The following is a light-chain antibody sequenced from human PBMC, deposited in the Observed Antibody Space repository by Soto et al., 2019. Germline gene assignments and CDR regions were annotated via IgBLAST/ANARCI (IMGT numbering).Light chain of an antibody. V-gene: IGKV3-15*01. CDR3: QQYNNWPPWT. CDR2: DAS. J-gene: IGKJ1*01. CDR1: QSVSNN. Sequence: ILMTQSPATLSVSPGERATLSCRASQSVSNNLAWYQQKPGQAPRLLIYDASTRATGIRARFSGGGSGTEYTLTISGLQSADFAVYYCQQYNNWPPWTFGQGTKVEIK.